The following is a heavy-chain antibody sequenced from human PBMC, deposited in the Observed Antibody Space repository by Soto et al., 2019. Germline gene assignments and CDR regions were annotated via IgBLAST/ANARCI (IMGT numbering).Heavy chain of an antibody. J-gene: IGHJ5*02. V-gene: IGHV3-64*01. CDR1: GFTFSSYA. CDR3: ARGKVVVAANWFDP. CDR2: ISSNGGST. D-gene: IGHD2-15*01. Sequence: GGSLRLSCAASGFTFSSYAMHWVRQAPGKGLEYVSAISSNGGSTYYANSVKGRFTISRDNSKNTLYLQMGSLRAEDMAVYYCARGKVVVAANWFDPWGQGTLVTVSS.